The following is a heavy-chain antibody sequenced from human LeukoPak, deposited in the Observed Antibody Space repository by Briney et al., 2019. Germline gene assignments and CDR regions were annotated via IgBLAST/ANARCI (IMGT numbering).Heavy chain of an antibody. CDR2: INPNSGGT. CDR3: ARDVAYYGSGFDLMDYYYYMDV. D-gene: IGHD3-10*01. Sequence: GASVKVSCKASGYTFTGYYMHWVRQAPGQGLEWMGWINPNSGGTNYAQKFQGRVTMTRDTSISTAYMELSRLRSDDTAVYYCARDVAYYGSGFDLMDYYYYMDVWGKGTTVTISS. J-gene: IGHJ6*03. CDR1: GYTFTGYY. V-gene: IGHV1-2*02.